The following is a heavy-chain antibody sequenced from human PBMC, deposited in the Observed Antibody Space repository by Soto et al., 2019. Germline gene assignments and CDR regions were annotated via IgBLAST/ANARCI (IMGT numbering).Heavy chain of an antibody. CDR2: IIPIFGTA. CDR3: ARVGGITPGDY. Sequence: GASVKVSGKASGGTFSSYAISWVRQAPGQGLEWMGGIIPIFGTANYAQKFQGRVTITADESTSTAYMELSSLRSEDTAVYYCARVGGITPGDYWGQGTLVTVSS. D-gene: IGHD3-10*01. CDR1: GGTFSSYA. V-gene: IGHV1-69*13. J-gene: IGHJ4*02.